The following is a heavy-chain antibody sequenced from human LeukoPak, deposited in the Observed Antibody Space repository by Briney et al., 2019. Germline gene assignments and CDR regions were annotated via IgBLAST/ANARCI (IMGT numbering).Heavy chain of an antibody. Sequence: ASVKVSCKASGYTFTSYGISWVRQAPGQGLEWMGWISAYNGNTNYAQKLQGRVTMTTDTSTSTAYMELRSLRSDDTAVYYCARVGRFYDSSGETIYFDYWGQGTQVTVSS. V-gene: IGHV1-18*01. CDR2: ISAYNGNT. CDR1: GYTFTSYG. CDR3: ARVGRFYDSSGETIYFDY. J-gene: IGHJ4*02. D-gene: IGHD3-22*01.